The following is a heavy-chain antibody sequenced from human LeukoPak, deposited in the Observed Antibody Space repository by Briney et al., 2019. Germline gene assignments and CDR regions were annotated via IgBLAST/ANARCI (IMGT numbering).Heavy chain of an antibody. CDR3: VRASGSGSYYNTDY. CDR2: FNPSGGST. D-gene: IGHD3-10*01. V-gene: IGHV1-46*01. J-gene: IGHJ4*02. Sequence: ASVKVSCKASGYTFTSYYMHSVRQAPGQGREWIGIFNPSGGSTSYAQKFQGRVTMTRDTSTSTVYMELSSLRSEDTAVYYCVRASGSGSYYNTDYWGQGTLVTVSS. CDR1: GYTFTSYY.